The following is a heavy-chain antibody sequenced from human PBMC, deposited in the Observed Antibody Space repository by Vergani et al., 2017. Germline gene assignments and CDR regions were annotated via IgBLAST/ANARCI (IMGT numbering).Heavy chain of an antibody. J-gene: IGHJ6*02. CDR3: ARGNRLLWFGEPRMGMDV. Sequence: QVQLQQWGAGLLKPSETLSLTCAVYGGSFSGYYWSWIRQPPGKGLEWIGEINHSGSTNYHPSLKSRVTISVDTSKNQFSLKLSSVTAADTAVYYCARGNRLLWFGEPRMGMDVWGQGTTVTVSS. CDR2: INHSGST. D-gene: IGHD3-10*01. CDR1: GGSFSGYY. V-gene: IGHV4-34*01.